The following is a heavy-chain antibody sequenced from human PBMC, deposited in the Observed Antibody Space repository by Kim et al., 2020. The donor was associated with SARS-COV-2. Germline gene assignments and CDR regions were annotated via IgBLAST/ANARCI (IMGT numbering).Heavy chain of an antibody. D-gene: IGHD2-21*01. Sequence: GGSLRLSCAASGFTFSDYSMNWVRQAPGKGLEWISYIRISDGAIFYADSVRGRFTISTDNAKNSHYLQMNILRAKDTDVYYCARDLGYSFDYWGQGSLFT. J-gene: IGHJ4*02. CDR1: GFTFSDYS. V-gene: IGHV3-48*04. CDR3: ARDLGYSFDY. CDR2: IRISDGAI.